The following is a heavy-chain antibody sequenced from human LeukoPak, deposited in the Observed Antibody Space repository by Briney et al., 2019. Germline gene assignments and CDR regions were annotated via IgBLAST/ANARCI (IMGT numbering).Heavy chain of an antibody. D-gene: IGHD3-9*01. CDR3: ARLGYYDILTGYQHDAFDI. Sequence: SEPQSLTCTVSGGSISNSYWIWIRQPPGRGLEWIGDVSYSGTTHDNPSLKSRVIMSVDTSKNHFSLQLSSVTAADTAVYFCARLGYYDILTGYQHDAFDIWGLGTAVTVSS. V-gene: IGHV4-59*08. J-gene: IGHJ3*02. CDR1: GGSISNSY. CDR2: VSYSGTT.